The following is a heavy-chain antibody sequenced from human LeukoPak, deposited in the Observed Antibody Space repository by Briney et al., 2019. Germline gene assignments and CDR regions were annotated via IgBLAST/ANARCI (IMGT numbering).Heavy chain of an antibody. J-gene: IGHJ4*02. V-gene: IGHV3-23*01. CDR2: ISGSGVTT. Sequence: PGGSLRLSCVASGFTFSSYAMSWVRQAPGKGLEWVSAISGSGVTTHYAGSVKGRFSISRDNSKNTLYLQMNSLRAEDTAVYYCAKKEYDYVWGSYPGDYWGQGTLVTVSS. CDR3: AKKEYDYVWGSYPGDY. D-gene: IGHD3-16*02. CDR1: GFTFSSYA.